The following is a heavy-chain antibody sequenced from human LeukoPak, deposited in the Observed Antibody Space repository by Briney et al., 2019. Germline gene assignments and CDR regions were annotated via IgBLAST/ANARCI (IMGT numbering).Heavy chain of an antibody. Sequence: ASVKVSCKASGYTFTSYDINWVRQATGQGLEWMGWMNPNSGNTGYAQKFQGRVTMTRNTSISTAYMELSSLRSEDTAVYYCARESGGYCSSTRCYLFDYWGQGTLVTVSS. CDR1: GYTFTSYD. CDR2: MNPNSGNT. J-gene: IGHJ4*02. V-gene: IGHV1-8*01. D-gene: IGHD2-2*01. CDR3: ARESGGYCSSTRCYLFDY.